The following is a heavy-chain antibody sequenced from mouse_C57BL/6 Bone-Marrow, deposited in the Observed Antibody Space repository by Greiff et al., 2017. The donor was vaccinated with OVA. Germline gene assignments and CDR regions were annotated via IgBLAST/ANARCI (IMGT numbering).Heavy chain of an antibody. CDR2: IDPSDSYT. CDR3: ARDDSSDLYYAMDY. CDR1: GYTFTSYW. J-gene: IGHJ4*01. V-gene: IGHV1-69*01. D-gene: IGHD1-1*01. Sequence: VQLQQPGAELVMPGASVKLSCKASGYTFTSYWMHWVKQRPGQGLEWIGEIDPSDSYTNYNQKFKGKSTLTVDKSSSTAYMQLSSLTSEDSAVYYCARDDSSDLYYAMDYWGQGTSVTVSS.